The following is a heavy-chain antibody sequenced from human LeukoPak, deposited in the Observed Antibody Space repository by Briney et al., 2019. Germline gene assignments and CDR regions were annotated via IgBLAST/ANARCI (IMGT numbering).Heavy chain of an antibody. CDR2: ISISNI. CDR3: ARDLYRTVTNYWGNYYHGMDV. V-gene: IGHV3-48*01. D-gene: IGHD4-17*01. J-gene: IGHJ6*02. Sequence: GGSLRLSCAASGFTFSSYSMNWDRQAPGKGLEWVSYISISNIYYADSVKGRFTISRDNAKNSLYLQMNSLRAEDTAAYYCARDLYRTVTNYWGNYYHGMDVWGQGTTVTVSS. CDR1: GFTFSSYS.